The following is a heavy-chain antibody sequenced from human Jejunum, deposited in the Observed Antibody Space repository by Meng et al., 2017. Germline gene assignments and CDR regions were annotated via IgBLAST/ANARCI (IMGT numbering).Heavy chain of an antibody. CDR3: ANGYSPDY. D-gene: IGHD5-12*01. V-gene: IGHV3-23*01. CDR1: GFTFSTYA. CDR2: ISSDGSVT. J-gene: IGHJ4*02. Sequence: GGSLRLSCAASGFTFSTYAMSWVRQAPGKGLEWVSGISSDGSVTDYADSVKSRFSISRDNSKNTLYMQMNSLGVEDTAVYYCANGYSPDYWGQGTLVTVSS.